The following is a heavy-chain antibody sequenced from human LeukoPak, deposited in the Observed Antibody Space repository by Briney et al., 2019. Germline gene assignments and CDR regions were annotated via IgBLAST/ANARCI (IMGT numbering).Heavy chain of an antibody. CDR3: ARDRLSLGAFDI. Sequence: PSETLSLTCTVSGASIRNYYWAWIRQPPGKGLEWIGSIYHSESTYYNPSLKSRVTISLDTSKNQFSLRLSSLTAADTAVYYCARDRLSLGAFDIWGQGTMVTVSS. D-gene: IGHD7-27*01. CDR1: GASIRNYY. J-gene: IGHJ3*02. V-gene: IGHV4-39*07. CDR2: IYHSEST.